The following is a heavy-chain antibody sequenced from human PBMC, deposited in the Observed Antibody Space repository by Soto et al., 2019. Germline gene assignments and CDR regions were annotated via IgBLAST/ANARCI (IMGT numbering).Heavy chain of an antibody. CDR3: ASQAARRPSRYYYYYMDV. D-gene: IGHD6-6*01. CDR1: GGSFSGYY. CDR2: INHSRST. Sequence: SETLSLTCAVYGGSFSGYYWSWIRQPPGKGLEWIGEINHSRSTNYNPSLKSRVTISVDTSKNQFSLKLSSVTAADTAVYYCASQAARRPSRYYYYYMDVWGKGTTVTVSS. J-gene: IGHJ6*03. V-gene: IGHV4-34*01.